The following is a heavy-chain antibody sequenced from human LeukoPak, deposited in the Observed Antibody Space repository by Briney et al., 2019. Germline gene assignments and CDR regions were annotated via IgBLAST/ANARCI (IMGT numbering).Heavy chain of an antibody. V-gene: IGHV3-33*03. CDR3: AKAESSSWTYYFDY. Sequence: GRSLRLSCAASGFTFTNYPMHWVRQAPGKGLEWVAVLWSDGIKTDYADSVKGRFTISRDDSKNTLYLQMNSLRAEDTAVYYCAKAESSSWTYYFDYWGQGTLVTVSS. D-gene: IGHD6-13*01. CDR2: LWSDGIKT. J-gene: IGHJ4*02. CDR1: GFTFTNYP.